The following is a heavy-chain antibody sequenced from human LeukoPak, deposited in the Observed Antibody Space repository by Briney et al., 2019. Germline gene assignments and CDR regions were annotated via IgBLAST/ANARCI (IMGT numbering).Heavy chain of an antibody. D-gene: IGHD3-22*01. Sequence: GESLKISCKGSEYSFTSYWIGWVRQMPGKGLEWMGIIYPGDSNTRYSPSFQGQVTISADKSISTAYLQWSSLKASDTAIYYCARRPYYDTSGYFLNWGQGTLVTVSS. V-gene: IGHV5-51*01. CDR2: IYPGDSNT. J-gene: IGHJ4*02. CDR1: EYSFTSYW. CDR3: ARRPYYDTSGYFLN.